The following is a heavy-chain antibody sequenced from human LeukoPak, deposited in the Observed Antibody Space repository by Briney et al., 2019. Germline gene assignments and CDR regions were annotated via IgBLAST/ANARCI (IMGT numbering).Heavy chain of an antibody. CDR3: ARDLHERAMVRGVIITEYGADTDY. V-gene: IGHV3-21*01. J-gene: IGHJ4*02. CDR1: RHTFNIYN. Sequence: GGSLSLSCAVSRHTFNIYNMNGVRQARGKGLEGVSYITSRSRYIYYADSGKGRFTISRDNGKNSLYLEMNSLRGEETAVYYCARDLHERAMVRGVIITEYGADTDYWGQGTLVTVSS. CDR2: ITSRSRYI. D-gene: IGHD3-10*01.